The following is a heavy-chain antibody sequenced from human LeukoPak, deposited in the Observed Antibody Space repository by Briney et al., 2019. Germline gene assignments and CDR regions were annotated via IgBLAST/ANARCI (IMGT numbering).Heavy chain of an antibody. CDR2: INHSGST. V-gene: IGHV4-34*01. D-gene: IGHD3-22*01. J-gene: IGHJ6*03. CDR1: GGSFSGYY. Sequence: PSETLSLTCAVYGGSFSGYYWSWIRQPPGKGLEWIGEINHSGSTNYNPSLKSRVTISVDTSKNQFSLKLSSVTAADTAVYYCARGLSTPGYYYDSSGYYRTYYYYYMDVWGKGTTVTVSS. CDR3: ARGLSTPGYYYDSSGYYRTYYYYYMDV.